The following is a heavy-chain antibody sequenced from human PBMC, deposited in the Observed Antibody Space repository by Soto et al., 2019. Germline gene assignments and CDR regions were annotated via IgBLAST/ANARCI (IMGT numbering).Heavy chain of an antibody. CDR2: IWFDGSKK. CDR3: ARAHTMMILDRFDP. CDR1: VSKFRNYG. V-gene: IGHV3-33*01. J-gene: IGHJ5*02. D-gene: IGHD3-22*01. Sequence: WGSLRVSWVASVSKFRNYGIHWVRQAPGKGLDWLAVIWFDGSKKYYADSVKGRFTISRDNSKNTVYLDMNSLTADDSGVFYSARAHTMMILDRFDPWGNGTPVTVS.